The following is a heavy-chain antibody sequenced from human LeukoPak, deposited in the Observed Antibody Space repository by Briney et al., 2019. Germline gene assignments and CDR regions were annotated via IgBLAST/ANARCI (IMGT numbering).Heavy chain of an antibody. Sequence: ASVKVSCKASGYTFTSYDINWVRQAPGQGLEWMGWMNPNSGNTGYAQKFQGRVTMTRNTSISTAYMELSSLRSEDTAVYYCTIHYDFWSGYPYYFDYWGQGTLVTVSS. CDR3: TIHYDFWSGYPYYFDY. CDR1: GYTFTSYD. V-gene: IGHV1-8*01. CDR2: MNPNSGNT. J-gene: IGHJ4*02. D-gene: IGHD3-3*01.